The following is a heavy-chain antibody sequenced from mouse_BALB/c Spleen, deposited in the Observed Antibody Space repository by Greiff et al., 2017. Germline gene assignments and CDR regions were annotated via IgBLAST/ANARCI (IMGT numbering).Heavy chain of an antibody. J-gene: IGHJ4*01. Sequence: EVKLMESGPDLVKPSQSLSLTCSVTGYSITSGYYWNWIRQFPGNKLEWMGYISYDGSNNYNPSLKNRISITRDTSKNQFFLKLNSVTTEDTATYYCARDGYAMDYWGQGTSVTVSS. V-gene: IGHV3-6*02. CDR3: ARDGYAMDY. CDR2: ISYDGSN. CDR1: GYSITSGYY.